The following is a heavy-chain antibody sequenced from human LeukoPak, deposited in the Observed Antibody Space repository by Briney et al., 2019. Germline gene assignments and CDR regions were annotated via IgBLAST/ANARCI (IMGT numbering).Heavy chain of an antibody. J-gene: IGHJ6*03. D-gene: IGHD2/OR15-2a*01. Sequence: SETLSLTCSVSGGSISSYYWSWIRQSPGKGLEWIGYVFYKGSTNYNPSLKSRVSISVDTAKNQFSLSLSSVTAADTAVYYCARGNNYYFYSMDVWGKGATVTVSS. CDR1: GGSISSYY. V-gene: IGHV4-59*01. CDR2: VFYKGST. CDR3: ARGNNYYFYSMDV.